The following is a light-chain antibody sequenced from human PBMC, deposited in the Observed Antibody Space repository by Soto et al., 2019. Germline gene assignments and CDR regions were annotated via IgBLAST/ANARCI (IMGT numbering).Light chain of an antibody. CDR3: IQALQTSIT. Sequence: DIVMTQSPLSLPVTPGEPASISCRSSQSLLHSNGYNYLDWYLQKPGQSPQLLIYLGSNRASGVPDRFSGSGSGTDFTLKISRVAAEDVGVYYCIQALQTSITFGQGTRLEIK. CDR1: QSLLHSNGYNY. V-gene: IGKV2-28*01. CDR2: LGS. J-gene: IGKJ5*01.